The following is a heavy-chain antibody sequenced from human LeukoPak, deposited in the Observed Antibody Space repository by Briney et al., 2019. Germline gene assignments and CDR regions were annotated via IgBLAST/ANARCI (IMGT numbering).Heavy chain of an antibody. V-gene: IGHV3-33*08. CDR2: IWYDGSNK. Sequence: PGGSLRLSCAASGFTFSDHYMDWVRQAPGKGLEWVAVIWYDGSNKYYADSVKGRFTISRDNSKNTLYLQMNSLRAEDTAVYYCARGHSSGYYCDYWGQGTLVTVSS. D-gene: IGHD3-22*01. J-gene: IGHJ4*02. CDR1: GFTFSDHY. CDR3: ARGHSSGYYCDY.